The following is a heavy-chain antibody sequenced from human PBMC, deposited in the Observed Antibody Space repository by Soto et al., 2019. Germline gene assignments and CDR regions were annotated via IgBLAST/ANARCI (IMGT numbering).Heavy chain of an antibody. CDR3: GSVFER. CDR2: INFDGSAT. Sequence: EVQLVGSGGDLVQPGGSLRLSCAASGFSLSSHWMHWVRQDPGKGLVWVAGINFDGSATYYADSVKGRFTISRDNAKNTLYLQMNSLRVEDTAVYIWGSVFERWGQGTLVTVSS. D-gene: IGHD3-3*01. CDR1: GFSLSSHW. V-gene: IGHV3-74*01. J-gene: IGHJ4*02.